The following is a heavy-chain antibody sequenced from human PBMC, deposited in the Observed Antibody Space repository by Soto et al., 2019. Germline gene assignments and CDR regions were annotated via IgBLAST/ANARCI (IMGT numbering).Heavy chain of an antibody. V-gene: IGHV3-11*01. Sequence: PGGSLRLSCAASGFRFSDYYMSWIRQAPGKGLEWVSYIRSSDNTRYYADSVKGRFTISRDNAKNSLYLQMNSLRAEDTAVYYCARGNALYDYCGQGILVTVSS. CDR2: IRSSDNTR. CDR3: ARGNALYDY. CDR1: GFRFSDYY. J-gene: IGHJ4*02. D-gene: IGHD2-2*01.